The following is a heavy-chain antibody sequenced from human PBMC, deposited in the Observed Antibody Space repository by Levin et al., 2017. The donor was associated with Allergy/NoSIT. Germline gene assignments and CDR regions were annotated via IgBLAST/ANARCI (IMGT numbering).Heavy chain of an antibody. V-gene: IGHV3-30-3*01. Sequence: GGSLRLSCAASGFTFSSYAMHWVRQAPGKGLEWVAVISYDGSNKYYADSVKGRFTISRDNSKNTLYLQMNSLRAEDTAVYYCARAPNYGSGSSIDYWGQGTLVTVSS. J-gene: IGHJ4*02. CDR3: ARAPNYGSGSSIDY. D-gene: IGHD3-10*01. CDR1: GFTFSSYA. CDR2: ISYDGSNK.